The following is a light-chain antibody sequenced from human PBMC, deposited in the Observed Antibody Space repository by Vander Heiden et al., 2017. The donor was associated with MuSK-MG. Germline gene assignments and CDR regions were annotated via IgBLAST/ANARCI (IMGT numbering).Light chain of an antibody. J-gene: IGKJ5*01. V-gene: IGKV1-39*01. CDR1: QNIGNY. Sequence: DSQMTQSPSSLSASIGDRVTITCRACQNIGNYLNWYQQKLRQAPELQIYADSTLQRGDRSRFSGSGSGTESDLTITSRQPEDFETYYCHQTYSSPHSLTFGQGTRLDFK. CDR3: HQTYSSPHSLT. CDR2: ADS.